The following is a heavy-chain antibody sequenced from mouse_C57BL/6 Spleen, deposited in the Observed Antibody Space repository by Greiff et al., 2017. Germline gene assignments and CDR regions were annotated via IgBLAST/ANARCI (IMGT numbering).Heavy chain of an antibody. D-gene: IGHD2-2*01. V-gene: IGHV1-50*01. CDR2: IDPSDSYT. J-gene: IGHJ4*01. CDR3: ARRVTTTGGC. Sequence: QVQLQQPGAELVKPGASVKLSCKASGYTFTSYWMQWVKQRPGQGLEWIGEIDPSDSYTNYNQKFKGEATLTVDTSSSTAYMQLSSLTSEDSAVYYCARRVTTTGGCWGQGASVTVSS. CDR1: GYTFTSYW.